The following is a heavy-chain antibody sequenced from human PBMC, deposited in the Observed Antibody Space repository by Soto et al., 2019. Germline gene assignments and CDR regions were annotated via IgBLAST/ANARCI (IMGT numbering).Heavy chain of an antibody. J-gene: IGHJ5*02. Sequence: QVPLVQSGAEVKKPGASVKVSCKASGYTFTSYDINWVRQATGQGLEWMGWMNPNSGNTGYAQKFQGRVTMTRNTSISTAYMELSSLRSEDTAVYYCARGPGYSSSWIPINWFDPWGQGTLVTVSS. CDR2: MNPNSGNT. V-gene: IGHV1-8*01. CDR3: ARGPGYSSSWIPINWFDP. CDR1: GYTFTSYD. D-gene: IGHD6-13*01.